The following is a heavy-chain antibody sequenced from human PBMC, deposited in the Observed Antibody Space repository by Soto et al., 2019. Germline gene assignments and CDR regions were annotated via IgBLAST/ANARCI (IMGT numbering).Heavy chain of an antibody. V-gene: IGHV1-18*04. CDR1: VFTSSG. D-gene: IGHD3-3*01. CDR2: ISTHNGNT. Sequence: ASVKVSCKASVFTSSGISWVRQAPGQRLEWMGWISTHNGNTIYAQKFQGRVIMTMDTSTTTVYMELRSLRPDDTAVYLCAREGILGLFDAYDLWGQGTMVTVSS. CDR3: AREGILGLFDAYDL. J-gene: IGHJ3*01.